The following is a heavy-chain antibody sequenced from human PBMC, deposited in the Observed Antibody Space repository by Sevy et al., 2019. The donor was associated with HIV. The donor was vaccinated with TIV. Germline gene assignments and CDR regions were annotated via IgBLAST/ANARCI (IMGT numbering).Heavy chain of an antibody. J-gene: IGHJ6*02. CDR2: ISYDGSDK. Sequence: GGSLRLSCAASGFALSNYYAMHWVRQAPGKGQEWVALISYDGSDKYYADSVKGRFTISRDKFKNTLYLQMNSLTTEDTAVYYCARPRANYVDHYFFYAMDVWGQGTTVTVSS. V-gene: IGHV3-30-3*01. CDR3: ARPRANYVDHYFFYAMDV. CDR1: GFALSNYYA. D-gene: IGHD4-17*01.